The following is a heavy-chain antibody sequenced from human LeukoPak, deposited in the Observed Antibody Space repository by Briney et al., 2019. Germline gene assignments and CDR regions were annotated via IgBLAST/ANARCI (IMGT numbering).Heavy chain of an antibody. D-gene: IGHD5-12*01. Sequence: SETLSLTCTVSGGSISSCGYSWSWLRQPPGKGLEWIVEINHSGSTNYNPSLKSRVTISVDTSKNQFSLKLSSVTAADTAVYYCAGGAGRWLQLRSFDYWGQGTLVTVSS. J-gene: IGHJ4*02. CDR2: INHSGST. CDR3: AGGAGRWLQLRSFDY. CDR1: GGSISSCGYS. V-gene: IGHV4-39*07.